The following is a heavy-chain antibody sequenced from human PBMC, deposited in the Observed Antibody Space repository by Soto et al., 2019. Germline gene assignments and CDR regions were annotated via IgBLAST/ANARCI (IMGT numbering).Heavy chain of an antibody. CDR3: ARFKGCSGGTCYSYFDY. J-gene: IGHJ4*02. Sequence: QVQLVESGGGVVQPGRSLRLSCAASGFTFSSYAMHWVRQAPGKGLEWVAVISSDGSNKYYADSVKGRFTISRDNYKNTLYLQMNSLRAEDTAVYYCARFKGCSGGTCYSYFDYWGQGTLVTVSS. CDR2: ISSDGSNK. CDR1: GFTFSSYA. D-gene: IGHD2-15*01. V-gene: IGHV3-30-3*01.